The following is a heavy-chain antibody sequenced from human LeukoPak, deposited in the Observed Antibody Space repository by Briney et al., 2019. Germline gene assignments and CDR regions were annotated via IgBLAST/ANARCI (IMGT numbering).Heavy chain of an antibody. Sequence: SETLSLTCAVYGGSFSGYYWSWIRQPPGKGLEWIGEINHSGSTNYNPSLKSRVTISVDTSKNQFSLKLSSVTAADTPVYYCARSSGYTYGDYGGRGSWFDPWGQGTLVTVSS. CDR3: ARSSGYTYGDYGGRGSWFDP. J-gene: IGHJ5*02. V-gene: IGHV4-34*01. CDR2: INHSGST. CDR1: GGSFSGYY. D-gene: IGHD4-17*01.